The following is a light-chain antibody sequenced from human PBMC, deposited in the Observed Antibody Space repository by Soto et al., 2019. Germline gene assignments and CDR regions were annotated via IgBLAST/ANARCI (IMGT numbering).Light chain of an antibody. J-gene: IGKJ5*01. V-gene: IGKV1-5*01. Sequence: DIQLTQSPSTLSASVGDRVTLTCRAAQSLNSRLAWYQHRPGKAPRLLIYDASTLESGVPSRFSGSGSGTEFALTVSGLQPDDFASYYCQQFNSYPITFGQGTRLEIK. CDR1: QSLNSR. CDR3: QQFNSYPIT. CDR2: DAS.